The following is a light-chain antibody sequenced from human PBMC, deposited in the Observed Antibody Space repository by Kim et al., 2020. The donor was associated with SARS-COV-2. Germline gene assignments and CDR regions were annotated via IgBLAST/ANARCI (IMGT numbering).Light chain of an antibody. V-gene: IGLV2-14*03. CDR3: RSYTSSSTLWV. J-gene: IGLJ3*02. Sequence: ASTIFCTGTSSDVSGYNYVSWYQQHPGKAPKLLIYDVSNRPSGVSNRFSGSKSGNPASLTISGLQAEDEADYYCRSYTSSSTLWVFGGGTQLTVL. CDR1: SSDVSGYNY. CDR2: DVS.